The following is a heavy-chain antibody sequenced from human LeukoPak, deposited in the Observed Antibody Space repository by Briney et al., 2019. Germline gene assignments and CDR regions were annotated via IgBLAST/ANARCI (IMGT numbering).Heavy chain of an antibody. Sequence: GGSLRLSCAASGFTFSSYVMHWVRQAPGKGLEWVAVISYDGSNKYYADSVKGRFTISRDNSKNTLYVQMNSLRAEDTAVYYCAKDPHHSPTIVGATFDYWGQGTLVTVSS. CDR1: GFTFSSYV. D-gene: IGHD1-26*01. CDR2: ISYDGSNK. J-gene: IGHJ4*02. CDR3: AKDPHHSPTIVGATFDY. V-gene: IGHV3-30-3*01.